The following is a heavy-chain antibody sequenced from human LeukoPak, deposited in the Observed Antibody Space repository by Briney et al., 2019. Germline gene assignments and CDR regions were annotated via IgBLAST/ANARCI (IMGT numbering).Heavy chain of an antibody. D-gene: IGHD5-24*01. CDR2: IKQEGSEK. V-gene: IGHV3-7*01. J-gene: IGHJ3*02. CDR1: GFTFSSYW. CDR3: ATEKQATDAFDI. Sequence: PGGSVRLFCAASGFTFSSYWMSWVRQARGGGREWVANIKQEGSEKYYVDSVKGRFTISRDNAKNSLYLQMNSLRAEDTAVYYCATEKQATDAFDIWGQGTLVTVSS.